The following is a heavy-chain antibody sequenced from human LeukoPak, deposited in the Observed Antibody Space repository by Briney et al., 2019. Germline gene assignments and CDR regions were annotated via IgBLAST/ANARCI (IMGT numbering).Heavy chain of an antibody. D-gene: IGHD2-2*01. CDR2: IYHSGST. CDR3: ARAASHCIDY. V-gene: IGHV4-34*01. Sequence: PSETLSLTCAVYGGSFSGYYWSWIRQPPGKGLEWIGYIYHSGSTYYNPSLKSRVTISVDRSKNQFSLKLSSVTAADTAVYYCARAASHCIDYWGQGTLVTVSS. CDR1: GGSFSGYY. J-gene: IGHJ4*02.